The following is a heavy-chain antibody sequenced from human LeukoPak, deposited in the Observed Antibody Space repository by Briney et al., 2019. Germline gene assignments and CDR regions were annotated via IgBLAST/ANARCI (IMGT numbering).Heavy chain of an antibody. J-gene: IGHJ4*02. Sequence: SQTLSLTCTVSGYSLSSGYYRGWSRQPPGKGLECIGSIYHSGSTYYNPSLKSRVTISVDTSKNQFSLKLSSVTAADTAVYYCARALYYLLDYWGQGTLVTVSS. CDR2: IYHSGST. D-gene: IGHD3-16*01. V-gene: IGHV4-38-2*02. CDR3: ARALYYLLDY. CDR1: GYSLSSGYY.